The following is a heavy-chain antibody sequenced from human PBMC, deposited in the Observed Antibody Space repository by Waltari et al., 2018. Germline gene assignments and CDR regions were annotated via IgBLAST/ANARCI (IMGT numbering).Heavy chain of an antibody. CDR2: IYYSGST. V-gene: IGHV4-59*01. CDR1: GGSISSYY. J-gene: IGHJ3*02. CDR3: AREIGGQQLVPPHAFDI. Sequence: QVQLQESGPGLVKPSETLSLTCTVSGGSISSYYWSWIRQPPGKGLEWIGYIYYSGSTNYNPSLKSRVTISVDTSKNQFSLKLSSVTAADTAVYYCAREIGGQQLVPPHAFDIWGQGTMVTVSS. D-gene: IGHD6-6*01.